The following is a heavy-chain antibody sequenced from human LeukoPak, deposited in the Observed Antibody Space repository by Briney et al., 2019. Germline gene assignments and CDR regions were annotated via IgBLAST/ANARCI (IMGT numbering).Heavy chain of an antibody. Sequence: GGSLRLSCAASGFTFSSYGMHWVRQAPGKGLEWVAVISYDGSNKYYADSVKGRFTISRDNSKNTLYLQMNSLRAEDTAVYYCAKGHNYCSSTSCYRMGMGGWFDPWGQGTLVTVSS. J-gene: IGHJ5*02. V-gene: IGHV3-30*18. CDR2: ISYDGSNK. D-gene: IGHD2-2*02. CDR1: GFTFSSYG. CDR3: AKGHNYCSSTSCYRMGMGGWFDP.